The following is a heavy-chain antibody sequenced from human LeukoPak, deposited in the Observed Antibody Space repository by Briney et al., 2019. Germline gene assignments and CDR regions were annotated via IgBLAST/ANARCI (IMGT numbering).Heavy chain of an antibody. D-gene: IGHD3-22*01. V-gene: IGHV1-18*01. CDR3: AREYYDYYEGFDY. CDR2: ISAYNGNT. J-gene: IGHJ4*02. CDR1: GHTFTSYD. Sequence: ASVKVSCKASGHTFTSYDISWVRQAPGQGLEWMGRISAYNGNTNYAQKLQGRVTMTTDTSTRTAYMELRSLRSDDTAVYFCAREYYDYYEGFDYWGQGTLVTVSS.